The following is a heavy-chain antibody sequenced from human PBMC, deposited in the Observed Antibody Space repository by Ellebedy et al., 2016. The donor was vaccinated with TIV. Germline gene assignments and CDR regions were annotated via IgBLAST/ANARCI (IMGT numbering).Heavy chain of an antibody. CDR2: ISGSGGST. J-gene: IGHJ4*02. CDR3: AKALSLDDILTGYYPSRPFDY. V-gene: IGHV3-23*01. CDR1: GFTFSSYA. D-gene: IGHD3-9*01. Sequence: GESLKISCAASGFTFSSYAMSWVRQAPGKGLEWVSAISGSGGSTYYADSVKGRFTISRDNSKNTLYLQMNSLRAEDTAVYYCAKALSLDDILTGYYPSRPFDYWGQGTLVTVSS.